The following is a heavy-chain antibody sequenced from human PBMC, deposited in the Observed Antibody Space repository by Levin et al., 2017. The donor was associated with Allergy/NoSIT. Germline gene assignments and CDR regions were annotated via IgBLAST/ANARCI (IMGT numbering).Heavy chain of an antibody. D-gene: IGHD6-6*01. CDR3: ARDDEYSSSSPLNDFDF. CDR1: GFTFNKYW. CDR2: VNSDGTVT. Sequence: GESLKISCLASGFTFNKYWMHWVRQAPGKGPVWVSRVNSDGTVTGYADFVKGRFTISRDNAKNTLYLQMNSLTHEDTAIYYCARDDEYSSSSPLNDFDFWGRGTLVTVSS. V-gene: IGHV3-74*01. J-gene: IGHJ4*02.